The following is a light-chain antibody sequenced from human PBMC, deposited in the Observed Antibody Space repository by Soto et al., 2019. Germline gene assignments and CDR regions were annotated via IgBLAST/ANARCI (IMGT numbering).Light chain of an antibody. V-gene: IGLV1-47*01. CDR2: RDN. CDR1: SSNIGSNY. Sequence: QSVLTQPPSASGTPGQRVTISCSGSSSNIGSNYVYWYQQLPRTAPKLLLYRDNQRPSGVPDRSSDSKSGTSASLAISGLRSDDEADYYCAAWDDTLSGVVFGGGTKLTVL. CDR3: AAWDDTLSGVV. J-gene: IGLJ2*01.